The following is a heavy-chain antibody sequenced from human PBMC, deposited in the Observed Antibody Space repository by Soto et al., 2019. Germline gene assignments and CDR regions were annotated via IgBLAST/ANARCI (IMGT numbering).Heavy chain of an antibody. CDR2: IYYSGPT. J-gene: IGHJ3*01. D-gene: IGHD3-10*01. CDR3: ARATPRFGGFDL. V-gene: IGHV4-59*08. Sequence: QVQLQESGPGLVKPSETLSLTCTVSGDSMSDTYWSWIRQPPGKGLEWIGYIYYSGPTNYNPALKSPVTISEDTSKSQFALRLPSVTAADTAVYYCARATPRFGGFDLWGQGTMVTVSS. CDR1: GDSMSDTY.